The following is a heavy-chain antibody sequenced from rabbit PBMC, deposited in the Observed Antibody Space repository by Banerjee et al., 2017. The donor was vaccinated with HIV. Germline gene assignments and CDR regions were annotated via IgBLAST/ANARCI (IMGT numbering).Heavy chain of an antibody. Sequence: QSLEESGGDLVKPGASLTLTCTASGFSFSSSYDMCWVRQAPGKGLEWIACIYAGSGGSTSYASWAKGRFTISKASSTTVTLQMTSLTAADTATYFCVRGYDDYDARLDLWGQGTLVTVS. J-gene: IGHJ3*01. CDR3: VRGYDDYDARLDL. D-gene: IGHD2-1*01. V-gene: IGHV1S40*01. CDR1: GFSFSSSYD. CDR2: IYAGSGGST.